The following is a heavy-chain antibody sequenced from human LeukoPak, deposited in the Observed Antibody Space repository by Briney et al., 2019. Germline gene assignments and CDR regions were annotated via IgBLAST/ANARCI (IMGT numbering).Heavy chain of an antibody. J-gene: IGHJ4*02. V-gene: IGHV3-21*01. D-gene: IGHD5-18*01. CDR2: ISSSSSYI. CDR3: ARGTAMVKNYFDY. Sequence: GGSLRLSCAASGFTFSIYSMNWVRQAPGKGLEWVSSISSSSSYIYYADSVKGRFTISRDNAKNSLYLQMNSLRAEDTAVYYCARGTAMVKNYFDYWGQGTLVTVSS. CDR1: GFTFSIYS.